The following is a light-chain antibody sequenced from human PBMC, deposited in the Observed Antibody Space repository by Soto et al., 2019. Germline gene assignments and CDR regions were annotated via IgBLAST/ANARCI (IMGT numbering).Light chain of an antibody. V-gene: IGKV1-9*01. Sequence: DVHLTHAPSFLSASVLDRVTITFLASQGISNYLAWYQQEPGKAPKLLIYAANSLQSGVPSRFSGSGSGTEFTLTISSLQPEDFATYSCQQFQTYPRTFGQGTKVDI. CDR1: QGISNY. CDR3: QQFQTYPRT. CDR2: AAN. J-gene: IGKJ1*01.